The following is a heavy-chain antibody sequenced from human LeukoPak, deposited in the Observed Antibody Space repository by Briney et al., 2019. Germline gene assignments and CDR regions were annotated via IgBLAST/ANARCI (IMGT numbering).Heavy chain of an antibody. J-gene: IGHJ4*02. D-gene: IGHD4-17*01. Sequence: GGSLRLSCTASGFTFGDYAMSWVRQAPGKGREWVGFIRSKAYGGTTEYAASVKGRFTISRDDSKSIAYLQMNSLKTEDTAVYYCKRNDYGDYPSRYWGQGTLVTVSS. CDR3: KRNDYGDYPSRY. CDR2: IRSKAYGGTT. CDR1: GFTFGDYA. V-gene: IGHV3-49*04.